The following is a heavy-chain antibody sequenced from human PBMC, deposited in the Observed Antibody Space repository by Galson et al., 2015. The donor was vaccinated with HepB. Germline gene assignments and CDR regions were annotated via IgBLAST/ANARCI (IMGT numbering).Heavy chain of an antibody. Sequence: LSLTCAVYGGSFRGYYWSWIRQPPGKGLEWIGEINHSGSTNYNPSLKSQDTISVDTSKNQFSLNLSSVTAADTAVYYCARAPFYWGQGTLVTVSS. CDR3: ARAPFY. CDR1: GGSFRGYY. J-gene: IGHJ4*02. CDR2: INHSGST. V-gene: IGHV4-34*01.